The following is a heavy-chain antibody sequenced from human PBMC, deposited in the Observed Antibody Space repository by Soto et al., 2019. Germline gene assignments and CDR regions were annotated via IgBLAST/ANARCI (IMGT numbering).Heavy chain of an antibody. Sequence: QVQLVESGGGVVQPGRSLRLSCAASGFTFSSYAMHWVRQAPGKGLEWVAVISYDGSNKYYADSVKGRFTISRDNSKNTLYLQMNSLRAEDTAVYYCARDSVGYCSSTSCRHFDYWGQGTLVNVSS. CDR3: ARDSVGYCSSTSCRHFDY. CDR2: ISYDGSNK. D-gene: IGHD2-2*01. CDR1: GFTFSSYA. J-gene: IGHJ4*02. V-gene: IGHV3-30-3*01.